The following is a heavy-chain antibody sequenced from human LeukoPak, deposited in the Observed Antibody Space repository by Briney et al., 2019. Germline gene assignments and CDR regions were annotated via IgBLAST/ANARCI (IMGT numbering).Heavy chain of an antibody. CDR1: GFTFSSYS. V-gene: IGHV4-34*01. J-gene: IGHJ4*02. CDR3: ARGPKITIFGVVKRAYFDY. Sequence: GSLRLSCAASGFTFSSYSMNWVRQPPGKGLEWIGEINHSGSTNYNPSLKSRVTISVDTSKNQFSLKLSSVTAADTAVYYCARGPKITIFGVVKRAYFDYWGQGTLVTVSS. D-gene: IGHD3-3*01. CDR2: INHSGST.